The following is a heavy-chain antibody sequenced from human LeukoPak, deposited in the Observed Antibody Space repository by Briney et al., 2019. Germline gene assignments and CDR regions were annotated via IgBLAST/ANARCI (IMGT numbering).Heavy chain of an antibody. Sequence: SETLSLTCTVSGGSISSYYWSWIRQPPGKGLEWIGYIYYSGSTNYNPSLKSRVTISVDTSKNQFSLKLSSVTAADTAVYYCATDNSGIDYWGQGTLVTVSS. CDR2: IYYSGST. J-gene: IGHJ4*02. V-gene: IGHV4-59*12. D-gene: IGHD6-25*01. CDR3: ATDNSGIDY. CDR1: GGSISSYY.